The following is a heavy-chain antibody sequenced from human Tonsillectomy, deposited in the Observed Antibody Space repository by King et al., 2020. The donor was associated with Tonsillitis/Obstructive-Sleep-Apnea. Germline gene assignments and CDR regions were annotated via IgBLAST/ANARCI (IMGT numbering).Heavy chain of an antibody. CDR2: IYSGGST. Sequence: VQLVESGGGLVQPGGSLRLSCAASGFTVSSNYMSWVRQAPGKGLEWVSVIYSGGSTYYADSVKGRFTISRDNSKNTLYLQMNSLRAEDTAVYYCARSHGLSGSGSYYPKQFNYWGQGPRAPVSP. D-gene: IGHD3-10*01. CDR1: GFTVSSNY. CDR3: ARSHGLSGSGSYYPKQFNY. J-gene: IGHJ4*02. V-gene: IGHV3-66*01.